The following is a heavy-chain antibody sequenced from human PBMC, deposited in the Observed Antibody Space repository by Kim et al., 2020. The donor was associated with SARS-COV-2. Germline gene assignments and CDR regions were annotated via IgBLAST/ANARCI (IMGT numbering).Heavy chain of an antibody. J-gene: IGHJ4*02. V-gene: IGHV3-64D*06. D-gene: IGHD2-2*01. CDR2: ISSNGGST. CDR1: GFTFSSYA. Sequence: GGSLRLSCSASGFTFSSYAMHWVRQAPGKGLEYVSAISSNGGSTYYADSVKGRFTISRDNSKNTLYLQMSSLRAEDTAVYYCVKGAVVVPAAMLNWGQGTLVTVSS. CDR3: VKGAVVVPAAMLN.